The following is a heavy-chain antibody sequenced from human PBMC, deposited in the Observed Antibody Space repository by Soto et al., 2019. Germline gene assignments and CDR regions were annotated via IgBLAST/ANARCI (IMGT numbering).Heavy chain of an antibody. D-gene: IGHD6-13*01. J-gene: IGHJ4*02. Sequence: SETLSLTCAVSGGSISSGGYSWSWIRQPPGKGLEWIGYIYHSGSTYYNPSLKSRVTISVDRSKNQFSLKLRSVTAADTAVYYCARARATIAAAAIFDCWGQGTLVTVSS. CDR1: GGSISSGGYS. CDR3: ARARATIAAAAIFDC. CDR2: IYHSGST. V-gene: IGHV4-30-2*01.